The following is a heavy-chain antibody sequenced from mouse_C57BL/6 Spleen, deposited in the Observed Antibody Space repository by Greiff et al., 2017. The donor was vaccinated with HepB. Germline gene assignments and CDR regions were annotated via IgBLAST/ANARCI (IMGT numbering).Heavy chain of an antibody. J-gene: IGHJ1*03. Sequence: VKLQQPGAELVKPGASVKMSCKASGYTFTSYWITWVKQRPGQGLEWIGDIYPGSGSTNYNEKFKSKATLTVDTSSSTAYMQLSSLTSEDSAVYYCARAAQATPWYFDVWGTGTTVTVSS. CDR2: IYPGSGST. D-gene: IGHD3-2*02. CDR1: GYTFTSYW. V-gene: IGHV1-55*01. CDR3: ARAAQATPWYFDV.